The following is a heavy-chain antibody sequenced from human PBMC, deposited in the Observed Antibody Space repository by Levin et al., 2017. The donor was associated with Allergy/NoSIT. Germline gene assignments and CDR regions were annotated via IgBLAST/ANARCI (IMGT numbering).Heavy chain of an antibody. CDR1: GFTFSSYA. V-gene: IGHV3-64D*06. D-gene: IGHD2-2*01. J-gene: IGHJ4*02. CDR2: ISNNGGST. CDR3: VKALRSIVAAAKRGFDY. Sequence: GESLKISCSASGFTFSSYAMHWVRQAPGKGLEYVSGISNNGGSTYYADSVKGRFTISRDSSKNMLYLQMSSLRAEDTAVYYCVKALRSIVAAAKRGFDYWGQGTLVTVSS.